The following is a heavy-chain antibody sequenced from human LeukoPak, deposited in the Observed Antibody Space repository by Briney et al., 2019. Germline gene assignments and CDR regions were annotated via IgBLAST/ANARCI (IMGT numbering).Heavy chain of an antibody. CDR1: RYTFTKYD. Sequence: ASVNVSCKASRYTFTKYDIHWMRQAPGQGLEWMGWINVGNGKTKYSQKFQGRVIITRDTSATTAYMELSSLRSEDTAVYYCARDHGASGYLFWDYWGQGTLITVSS. D-gene: IGHD3-22*01. CDR2: INVGNGKT. J-gene: IGHJ4*02. CDR3: ARDHGASGYLFWDY. V-gene: IGHV1-3*01.